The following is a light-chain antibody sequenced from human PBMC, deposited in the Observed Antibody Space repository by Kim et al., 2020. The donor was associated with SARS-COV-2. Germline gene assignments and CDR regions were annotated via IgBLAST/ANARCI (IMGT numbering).Light chain of an antibody. CDR1: DGRTSYS. CDR2: LDDSGNY. CDR3: ETWDSNTWV. V-gene: IGLV4-60*03. Sequence: QPVLTQSSSASASLGSSVKLTCALSDGRTSYSIAWHQQRPGKAPRYLMKLDDSGNYNKGTGIPDRFSGSSSGADRYLVISDLQSDDGGDYYCETWDSNTWVFGGGAKLTVL. J-gene: IGLJ3*02.